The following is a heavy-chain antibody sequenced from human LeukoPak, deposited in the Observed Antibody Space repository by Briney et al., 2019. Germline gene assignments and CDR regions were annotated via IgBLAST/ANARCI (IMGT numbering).Heavy chain of an antibody. CDR2: IYYSGST. D-gene: IGHD2-15*01. CDR3: ATRGVSRGGSPLDY. CDR1: GGSISSYY. Sequence: KASETLSLTCTVSGGSISSYYWSWIRQPPGKGLEWIGYIYYSGSTNYNPSLKSRVTISVDTSKNQFSLKLSSVTAADTAVYYCATRGVSRGGSPLDYWGQGTLVTVSS. V-gene: IGHV4-59*12. J-gene: IGHJ4*02.